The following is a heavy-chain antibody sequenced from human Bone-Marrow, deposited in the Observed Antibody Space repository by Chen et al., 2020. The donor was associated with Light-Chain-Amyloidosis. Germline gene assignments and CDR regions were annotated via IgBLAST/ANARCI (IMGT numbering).Heavy chain of an antibody. CDR2: ISGSGGSR. J-gene: IGHJ3*02. CDR3: AKDISYDDILPGYPADAFDI. V-gene: IGHV3-23*01. D-gene: IGHD3-9*01. Sequence: YAMSWVRQAPGKGLEWVSTISGSGGSRYYGDSVKGRLTISGDNSKNALFLQMNSLRAEDTAVYYCAKDISYDDILPGYPADAFDIWGQGTMVTVSS. CDR1: YA.